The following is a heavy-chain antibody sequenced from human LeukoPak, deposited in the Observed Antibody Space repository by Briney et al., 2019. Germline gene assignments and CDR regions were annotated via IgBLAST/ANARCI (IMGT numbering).Heavy chain of an antibody. V-gene: IGHV1-8*01. D-gene: IGHD6-6*01. CDR2: MNPNSGNT. J-gene: IGHJ6*03. CDR3: ARGKVEYSSSENYYYYYYMDV. CDR1: GYTFTSYD. Sequence: ASVKVSCKASGYTFTSYDINWVRQATGQGLEWMGWMNPNSGNTGYAQKFQGRVTMTRNTSISTAYMELSSLRSEDTAVYYCARGKVEYSSSENYYYYYYMDVWGKGTTVTVSS.